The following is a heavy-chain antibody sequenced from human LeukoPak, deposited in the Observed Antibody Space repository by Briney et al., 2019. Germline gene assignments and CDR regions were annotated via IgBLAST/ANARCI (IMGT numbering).Heavy chain of an antibody. CDR2: ISSSGSGI. CDR3: ARVKGDGDSYYFDY. V-gene: IGHV3-48*02. Sequence: PGRSLRLSCAASGFIFSTYSMSWVRQAPGKGLEWISYISSSGSGIFYADSVKGRFTISRDNGKKSVSLQMNSLRDEDTAVYYCARVKGDGDSYYFDYWGQGTLVAVSS. J-gene: IGHJ4*02. D-gene: IGHD4-17*01. CDR1: GFIFSTYS.